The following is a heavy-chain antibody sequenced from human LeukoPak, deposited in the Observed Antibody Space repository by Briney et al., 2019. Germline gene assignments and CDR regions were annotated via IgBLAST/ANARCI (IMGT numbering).Heavy chain of an antibody. Sequence: SETLSLTCDVPGVSINTCCYYWTWIRQPPGKGLEWIGYKYYSGSTRCNSSLRSRLTISLDTSKNQFSLRLTSVTAADTAVYYCARGRSYGFDFDSWGPGTLVIVSS. CDR3: ARGRSYGFDFDS. V-gene: IGHV4-61*01. CDR2: KYYSGST. D-gene: IGHD5-18*01. J-gene: IGHJ4*02. CDR1: GVSINTCCYY.